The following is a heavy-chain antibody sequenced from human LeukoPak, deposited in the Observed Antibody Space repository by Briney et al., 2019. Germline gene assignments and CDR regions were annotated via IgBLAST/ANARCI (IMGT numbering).Heavy chain of an antibody. J-gene: IGHJ4*02. CDR1: GFTFSSYG. D-gene: IGHD1-26*01. V-gene: IGHV3-48*01. Sequence: PPGGSLRLSCAASGFTFSSYGMSWVRQAPGKGLEWVSYISNSGSTIYYADSVKGRFTISRDIAKSSLYLQMNSLRAEDTAVYYCARKTSGSYGYFDYWGQGTLVTVSS. CDR3: ARKTSGSYGYFDY. CDR2: ISNSGSTI.